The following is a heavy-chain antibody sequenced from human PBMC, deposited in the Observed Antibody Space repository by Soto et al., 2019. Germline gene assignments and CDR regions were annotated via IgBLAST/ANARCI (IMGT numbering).Heavy chain of an antibody. V-gene: IGHV3-30*03. CDR1: GFTFSSYG. D-gene: IGHD3-22*01. CDR3: AGRLHRKINDSSGYSSSGNDY. Sequence: PGGSLRLSCAASGFTFSSYGMHWVRQAPGKGLEWVAVISYDGSNKYYADSVKGRFTISRDNSKNTLYLQMNSLRAEDTAVYYCAGRLHRKINDSSGYSSSGNDYWGQGTLVTVSS. J-gene: IGHJ4*02. CDR2: ISYDGSNK.